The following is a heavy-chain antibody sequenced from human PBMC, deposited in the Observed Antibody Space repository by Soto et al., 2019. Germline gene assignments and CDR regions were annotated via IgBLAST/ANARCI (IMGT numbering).Heavy chain of an antibody. Sequence: LSLTCTVSGGSISSYYWSWIRQPPGKGLEWIGYIYYSGSTNYNPSLKSRVTISVDTSKNQFSLKLSSVTAADTAVYYCARSYYDILTGYRLDYWGQGTLVTVSS. CDR3: ARSYYDILTGYRLDY. D-gene: IGHD3-9*01. V-gene: IGHV4-59*08. CDR2: IYYSGST. J-gene: IGHJ4*02. CDR1: GGSISSYY.